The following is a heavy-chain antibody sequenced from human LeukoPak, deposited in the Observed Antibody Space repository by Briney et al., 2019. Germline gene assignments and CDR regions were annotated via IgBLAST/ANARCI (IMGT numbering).Heavy chain of an antibody. CDR2: IYYSGST. Sequence: SETLSLTCTVSGDSISSANCYWASIRQPPGKGLEWIGTIYYSGSTYYNPSLKSRVTISVDTSKNQFSLKLSSVTAADTAVYYCARLNYYGSRSYRYYFDYWGQGTLVTVSS. CDR1: GDSISSANCY. D-gene: IGHD3-10*01. V-gene: IGHV4-39*01. CDR3: ARLNYYGSRSYRYYFDY. J-gene: IGHJ4*02.